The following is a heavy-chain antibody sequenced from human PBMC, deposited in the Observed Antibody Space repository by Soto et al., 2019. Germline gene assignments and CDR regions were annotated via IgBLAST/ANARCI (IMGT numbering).Heavy chain of an antibody. CDR1: GCTFTSYG. V-gene: IGHV1-18*01. CDR3: ARDLRGTGTFDY. J-gene: IGHJ4*02. CDR2: IXAYNGXK. D-gene: IGHD1-1*01. Sequence: XSVKVSCKASGCTFTSYGISWVRQAPGQGLEWMGCIXAYNGXKTYEHKLQGXXTMATDTSXRTAYMELTSLRYDDTDVYYCARDLRGTGTFDYWGKGTLVTVYS.